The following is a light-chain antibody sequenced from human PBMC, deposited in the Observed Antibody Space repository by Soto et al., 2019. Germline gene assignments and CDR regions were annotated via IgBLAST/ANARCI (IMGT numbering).Light chain of an antibody. J-gene: IGLJ1*01. CDR1: SSDVGGYNY. Sequence: QSVLTQPASVSGPPGQSITISCTGTSSDVGGYNYVSWYQQHPGKAPKLMIYDVSNRPSGVSNRFSGSKSGNTASLTISGLQAEDEADYYCSSYTSSSTLPYVFGTRTKVTVL. V-gene: IGLV2-14*01. CDR2: DVS. CDR3: SSYTSSSTLPYV.